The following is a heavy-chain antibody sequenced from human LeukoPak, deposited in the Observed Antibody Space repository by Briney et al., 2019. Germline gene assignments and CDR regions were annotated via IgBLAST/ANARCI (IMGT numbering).Heavy chain of an antibody. D-gene: IGHD5-12*01. CDR2: INHSGST. CDR3: ARRGYSGYDLYY. J-gene: IGHJ4*02. Sequence: KSSETLSLTCTVSGGSISSSSYYWSWIRQPPGKGLEWIGEINHSGSTNYNPSLKSRVTISVDTSKNQFSLKLSSVTAADTAVYYCARRGYSGYDLYYWGQGTLVTVSS. CDR1: GGSISSSSYY. V-gene: IGHV4-39*07.